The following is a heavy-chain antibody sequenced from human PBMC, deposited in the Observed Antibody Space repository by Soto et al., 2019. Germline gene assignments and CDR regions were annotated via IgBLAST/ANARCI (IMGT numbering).Heavy chain of an antibody. J-gene: IGHJ4*02. CDR3: TKDRVPDGIYSFDY. CDR2: IDLRGTTT. D-gene: IGHD2-15*01. CDR1: GFSFSDYS. V-gene: IGHV3-23*03. Sequence: GGSLRLSCAASGFSFSDYSMNWVRQAPGKGLEWVSFIDLRGTTTYYRDSVKGRFTIFKDKSMNTVYLQMNSLTVEDAAVYYCTKDRVPDGIYSFDYWGQGALVTVSS.